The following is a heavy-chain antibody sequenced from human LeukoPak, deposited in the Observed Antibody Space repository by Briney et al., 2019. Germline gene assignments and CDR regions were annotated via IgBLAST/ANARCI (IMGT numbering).Heavy chain of an antibody. V-gene: IGHV3-48*01. Sequence: QPGGSLRLSCAGSGDSFISHTMIWVRQAPGKGLEWISYIGYSGSPIYYADSVKGRFGISRDDAKTSLYLHMSSLRAEDTAFYYCAREYDSRARFDSWGQGILVTVSS. CDR3: AREYDSRARFDS. J-gene: IGHJ4*02. D-gene: IGHD4-11*01. CDR1: GDSFISHT. CDR2: IGYSGSPI.